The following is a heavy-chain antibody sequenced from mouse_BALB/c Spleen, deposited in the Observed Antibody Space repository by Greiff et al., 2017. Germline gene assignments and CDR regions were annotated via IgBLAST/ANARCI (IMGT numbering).Heavy chain of an antibody. CDR2: ISSGSSTI. V-gene: IGHV5-17*02. CDR1: GFTFSSFG. Sequence: EVQVVESGGGLVQPGGSRKLSCAASGFTFSSFGMHWVRQAPEKGLEWVAYISSGSSTIYYADTVKGRFTISRYNPKNTLFLQMTSLRSEDTAMYYCAKYYYAMDYWGQGTSVTVSS. CDR3: AKYYYAMDY. J-gene: IGHJ4*01.